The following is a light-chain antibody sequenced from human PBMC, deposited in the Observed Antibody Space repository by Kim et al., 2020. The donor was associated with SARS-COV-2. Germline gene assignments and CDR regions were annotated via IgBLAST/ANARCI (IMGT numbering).Light chain of an antibody. CDR3: QHYNSRPHDT. Sequence: IVMTQSPATLSMSPGERATLSCRASQSVSSNLAWFQQKPGQAPRLLIYAASIRATGIPARFSGSGSETEFTLTISSLQSEDFAVYYCQHYNSRPHDTFGQGTKLEIK. J-gene: IGKJ2*01. CDR2: AAS. V-gene: IGKV3D-15*01. CDR1: QSVSSN.